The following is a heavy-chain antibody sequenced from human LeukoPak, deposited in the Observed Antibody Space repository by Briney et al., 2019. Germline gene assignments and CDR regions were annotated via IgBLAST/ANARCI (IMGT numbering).Heavy chain of an antibody. CDR2: MYYSGGT. V-gene: IGHV4-59*01. CDR1: GGSINSYY. CDR3: TRRCKDAYTLYCFDY. Sequence: SETLSLTCTVSGGSINSYYWSWIRQPAGKGLEWIGHMYYSGGTNYNPSLKSRVTISVDTSKNQFSLKLSSVTAADTAVYYCTRRCKDAYTLYCFDYWGQGTLVTVSS. D-gene: IGHD5-24*01. J-gene: IGHJ4*02.